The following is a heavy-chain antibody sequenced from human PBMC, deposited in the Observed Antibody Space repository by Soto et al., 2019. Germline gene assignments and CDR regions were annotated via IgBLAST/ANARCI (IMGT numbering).Heavy chain of an antibody. CDR3: VREVRQMMEYYYYYGLDV. CDR1: GDSVSSNSAA. J-gene: IGHJ6*02. CDR2: TYYRSKWYN. Sequence: QVQLQQSGPGLVKPSQTLSLTCAISGDSVSSNSAAWNWIRQSPSRGLEWLGRTYYRSKWYNDYAVSVKSRITINPDTSKNQFSLQLNSVTPEDTAVYFCVREVRQMMEYYYYYGLDVWGQGTAVTVSS. V-gene: IGHV6-1*01. D-gene: IGHD3-16*01.